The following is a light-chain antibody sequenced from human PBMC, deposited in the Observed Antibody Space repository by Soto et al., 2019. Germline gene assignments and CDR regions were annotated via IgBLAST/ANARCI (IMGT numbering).Light chain of an antibody. V-gene: IGKV3-15*01. CDR1: QSISSS. CDR3: LQYNNWPRT. J-gene: IGKJ1*01. Sequence: EIVMTQSPATLSVSPGERATLSCRASQSISSSLAWFQQKAGQPPRLLIFDASNRANGVPARFSGSGSGTEFTLTVSSLQSEDFAVYYCLQYNNWPRTFGHGTKVDIK. CDR2: DAS.